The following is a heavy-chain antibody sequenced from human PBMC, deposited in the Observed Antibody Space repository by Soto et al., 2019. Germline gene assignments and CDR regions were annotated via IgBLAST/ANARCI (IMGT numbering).Heavy chain of an antibody. J-gene: IGHJ4*02. CDR1: GFTFSSYA. Sequence: QVQLVESGGGVVQPGRSLRLSCAASGFTFSSYAMHWVRQAPGKGLEWVAVISYDGSNKYYADSVKGRFTISRDNSKNTLYLQMNSLRAEDTAVYYCARESLWFGELLFFGALDYWGQGTLVTVSS. CDR3: ARESLWFGELLFFGALDY. V-gene: IGHV3-30-3*01. D-gene: IGHD3-10*01. CDR2: ISYDGSNK.